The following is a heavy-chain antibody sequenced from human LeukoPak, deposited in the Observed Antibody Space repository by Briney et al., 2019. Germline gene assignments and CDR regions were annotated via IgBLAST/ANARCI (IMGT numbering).Heavy chain of an antibody. CDR1: GFGFSNYG. D-gene: IGHD3-10*01. Sequence: PGGSLRLSCAASGFGFSNYGMHWVRQAPGKGLEWVAFISYDGSNEYYADFVKGRLTISRDNSKNTLLLQMNSLRAEDTAVYYCAREVYYGSDSSAFDIWGQGTMVTVSS. J-gene: IGHJ3*02. CDR3: AREVYYGSDSSAFDI. CDR2: ISYDGSNE. V-gene: IGHV3-33*05.